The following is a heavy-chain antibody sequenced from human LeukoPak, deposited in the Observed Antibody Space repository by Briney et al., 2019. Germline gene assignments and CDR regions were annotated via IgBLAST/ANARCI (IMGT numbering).Heavy chain of an antibody. CDR1: GGSISSSPYY. CDR3: AKGAGGFSYYNWFDP. V-gene: IGHV4-39*07. J-gene: IGHJ5*02. CDR2: IYYSGTT. D-gene: IGHD5-18*01. Sequence: SETLSLTCTVSGGSISSSPYYWGWIRQPPGKGLEWIGSIYYSGTTHYSPSLESRVTISVDTSKNQFSLKLASVTAADTAIYYCAKGAGGFSYYNWFDPWGQGTLVAVSS.